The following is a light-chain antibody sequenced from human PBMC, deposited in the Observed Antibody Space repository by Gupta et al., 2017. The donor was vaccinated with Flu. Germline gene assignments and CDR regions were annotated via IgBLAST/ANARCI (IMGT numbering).Light chain of an antibody. J-gene: IGLJ3*02. CDR1: SGHTTFA. CDR2: VNTGGTH. CDR3: QTWGTGTWE. Sequence: VLTQPPSASASLGASVRLTCTLSSGHTTFAIAWHQQRPDKGPRYLMKVNTGGTHKRADGVPDRFSGSSFGTERYLTISNVQPEDAADYYCQTWGTGTWEFGGGTKLTVL. V-gene: IGLV4-69*01.